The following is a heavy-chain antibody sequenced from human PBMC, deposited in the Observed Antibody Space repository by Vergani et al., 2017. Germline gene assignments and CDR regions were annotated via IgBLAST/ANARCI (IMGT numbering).Heavy chain of an antibody. CDR2: ISYDGTQK. Sequence: QVHLVESGGGVVQPGRSLRLSCVVSGFTSSYYGMHWVRQAPGKGLEWVAVISYDGTQKYYADSVKGRFTISRDNSKSTIYLQMNSLRTEDTAVYYYATKSXGTPGCQIGYFREWGQGTLVTVSS. CDR1: GFTSSYYG. V-gene: IGHV3-30*03. D-gene: IGHD1-1*01. J-gene: IGHJ1*01. CDR3: ATKSXGTPGCQIGYFRE.